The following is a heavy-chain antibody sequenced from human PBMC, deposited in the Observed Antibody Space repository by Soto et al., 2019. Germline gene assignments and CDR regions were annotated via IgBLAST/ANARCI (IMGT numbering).Heavy chain of an antibody. J-gene: IGHJ3*02. CDR1: GYTFTGYY. CDR2: INPNSGGT. CDR3: ARDRITMVRGVIITDAFDI. D-gene: IGHD3-10*01. Sequence: QVQLVQSGAEVKKPGASVKVSCKASGYTFTGYYMHWVRQAPGQGLEWMGWINPNSGGTNYAQKFQGRVTMTRDTSISTAYMELSRLRSDDTAVYYCARDRITMVRGVIITDAFDIWGQGTMVTVSS. V-gene: IGHV1-2*02.